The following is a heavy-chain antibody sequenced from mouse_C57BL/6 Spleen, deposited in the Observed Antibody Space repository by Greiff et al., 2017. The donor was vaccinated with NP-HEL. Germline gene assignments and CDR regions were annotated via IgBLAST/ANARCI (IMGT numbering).Heavy chain of an antibody. J-gene: IGHJ4*01. CDR3: AREDYDYPYYYAMDY. CDR1: GFTFSSYA. Sequence: EVQLQESGGGLVKPGGSLKLSCAASGFTFSSYAMSWVRQTPEKRLEWVATISDGGSYTYYPDNVKGRFTISRDNAKNNLYLQMSHLKSEDTAMYYCAREDYDYPYYYAMDYWGQGTSVTVSS. V-gene: IGHV5-4*01. CDR2: ISDGGSYT. D-gene: IGHD2-4*01.